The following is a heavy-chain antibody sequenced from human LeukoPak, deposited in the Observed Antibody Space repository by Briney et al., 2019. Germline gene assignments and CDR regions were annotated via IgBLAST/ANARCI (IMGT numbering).Heavy chain of an antibody. CDR3: ARALRGVPGYYFDY. CDR2: IYYSGST. V-gene: IGHV4-59*01. Sequence: KASETLSLTCTVSGGSISSYYWSWIRQPPGKGLEWIGYIYYSGSTNYNPSLKSRVTISVDTSKNQFSLKLSSVTAADTAVYYCARALRGVPGYYFDYWGQGTLVTVSS. D-gene: IGHD3-10*01. J-gene: IGHJ4*02. CDR1: GGSISSYY.